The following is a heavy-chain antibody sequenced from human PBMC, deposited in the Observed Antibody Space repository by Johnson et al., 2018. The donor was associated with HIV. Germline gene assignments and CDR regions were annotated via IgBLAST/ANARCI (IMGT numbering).Heavy chain of an antibody. J-gene: IGHJ3*02. D-gene: IGHD3-22*01. V-gene: IGHV3-30*18. CDR1: GFTFSNYP. CDR2: ISYDGRNK. Sequence: QVQLVESGGGVVRPGRSLRLSCTASGFTFSNYPMHWVRQAPGKGLEWVAVISYDGRNKYYADSVKGRFTISRDNSKNTLYLQMNSLRAEDTAVYYCTKANYYVYGLDIWGPGTMVTVAS. CDR3: TKANYYVYGLDI.